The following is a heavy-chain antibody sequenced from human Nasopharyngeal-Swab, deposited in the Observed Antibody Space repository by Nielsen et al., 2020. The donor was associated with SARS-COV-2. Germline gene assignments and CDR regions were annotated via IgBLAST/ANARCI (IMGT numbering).Heavy chain of an antibody. D-gene: IGHD4-11*01. J-gene: IGHJ6*03. Sequence: GGSLTLSCAVSGFTFSNAWLSWVRQAPGKGLEWVGRIKSKTDGGTTDYAAPVKGRFTISRDDSKNTLYLQMNSLKTEDTAVYYCTTRYSNYAFYYYYMDVWGKGTTVTVSS. CDR3: TTRYSNYAFYYYYMDV. CDR1: GFTFSNAW. CDR2: IKSKTDGGTT. V-gene: IGHV3-15*01.